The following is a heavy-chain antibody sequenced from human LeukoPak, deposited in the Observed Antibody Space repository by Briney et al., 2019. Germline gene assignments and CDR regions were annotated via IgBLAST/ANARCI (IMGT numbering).Heavy chain of an antibody. CDR1: GFTFSSYA. J-gene: IGHJ3*02. D-gene: IGHD3-9*01. Sequence: GGSLRLPCAASGFTFSSYAMSWVRQAPGKGLEWVSAISGSGGSTYYADSVKGRFTISRDNSKNTLYLQMNSLRAEDTAVYYCAKDLLYYDILTGYYHDAFDIWGQGTMVTVSS. CDR2: ISGSGGST. V-gene: IGHV3-23*01. CDR3: AKDLLYYDILTGYYHDAFDI.